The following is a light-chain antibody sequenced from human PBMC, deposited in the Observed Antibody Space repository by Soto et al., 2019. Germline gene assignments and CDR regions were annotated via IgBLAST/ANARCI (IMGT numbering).Light chain of an antibody. CDR1: QSVSSSY. CDR3: QQYGSSPFT. V-gene: IGKV3-20*01. Sequence: EIVLTQSPGTLSLSPGERATLSCRASQSVSSSYLAWYQQKPGQAPRLLIYGASSRATGIPDRFSGSGSGTDFTLTISRLEPEDFAVYYFQQYGSSPFTFGPGTKVD. J-gene: IGKJ3*01. CDR2: GAS.